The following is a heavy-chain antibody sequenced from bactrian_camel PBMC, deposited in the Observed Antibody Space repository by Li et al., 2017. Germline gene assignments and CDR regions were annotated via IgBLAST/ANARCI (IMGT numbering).Heavy chain of an antibody. CDR2: INSGADAT. CDR3: ARARYDWFDFGY. J-gene: IGHJ6*01. Sequence: VQLVESGGDLVQPGGSLRLSCTASGFVFSAEAMSWVRQVPGKGLEWVSGINSGADATDYADSVKGRFTISRDNAKNMLYLQLNSLKTEDTAMYYCARARYDWFDFGYWGQGTQVTVS. CDR1: GFVFSAEA. D-gene: IGHD3*01. V-gene: IGHV3S31*01.